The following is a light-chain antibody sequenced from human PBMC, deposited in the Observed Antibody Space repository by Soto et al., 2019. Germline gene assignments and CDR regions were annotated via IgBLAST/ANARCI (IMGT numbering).Light chain of an antibody. CDR1: QSVAAS. Sequence: DIQMTQSSSTLSASVCASATMACRASQSVAASLAWYQQKPGEAPKLLIYDVSNLETGVPSRFSGSGSGTEFSLTIRSLQPDDFASYYCQQYDYSRTFGQGTKVDIK. CDR2: DVS. J-gene: IGKJ1*01. CDR3: QQYDYSRT. V-gene: IGKV1-5*01.